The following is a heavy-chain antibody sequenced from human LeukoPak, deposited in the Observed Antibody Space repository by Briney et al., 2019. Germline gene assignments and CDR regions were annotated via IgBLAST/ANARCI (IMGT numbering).Heavy chain of an antibody. CDR2: ISAYYGNT. V-gene: IGHV1-18*01. J-gene: IGHJ4*02. CDR3: AREIISHYGGNFHFDY. D-gene: IGHD4-23*01. CDR1: GYTFTSYG. Sequence: ASVKVSCKASGYTFTSYGISWVRQAPGQGLEWMGWISAYYGNTNYAQKLQGRVTMTTDTSTSTAYMELRSLRSDDTAVYYCAREIISHYGGNFHFDYWGQGTLVTVSS.